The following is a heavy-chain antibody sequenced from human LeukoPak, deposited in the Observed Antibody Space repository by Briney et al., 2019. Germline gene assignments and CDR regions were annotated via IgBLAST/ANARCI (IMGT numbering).Heavy chain of an antibody. D-gene: IGHD1-26*01. J-gene: IGHJ4*02. CDR2: ISSSSSYI. CDR1: GFTFSSYS. Sequence: GGSLRLSCAASGFTFSSYSMNWVRQAPGKGLEWVSSISSSSSYIYYADSVKGRFTISRDNAKNSLYLQMNSLRAEDTAVYYCAGDLVELADYWGQGTLVTVSS. CDR3: AGDLVELADY. V-gene: IGHV3-21*01.